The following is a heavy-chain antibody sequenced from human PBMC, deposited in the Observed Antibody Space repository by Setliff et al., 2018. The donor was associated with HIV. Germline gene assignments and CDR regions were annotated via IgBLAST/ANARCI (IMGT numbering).Heavy chain of an antibody. Sequence: ASVKVSCKASGYTFTSYPMHWVRQAPGQGLEWMGVINTSGGSAGYAEKFRGRVTMTRDTSTNTVYMDLRNLRSEDTAVYYCARSAGRSGSYYNPNYGLHKKGYYYYMDVWGKGTTVTVSS. D-gene: IGHD3-10*01. CDR2: INTSGGSA. V-gene: IGHV1-46*01. J-gene: IGHJ6*03. CDR1: GYTFTSYP. CDR3: ARSAGRSGSYYNPNYGLHKKGYYYYMDV.